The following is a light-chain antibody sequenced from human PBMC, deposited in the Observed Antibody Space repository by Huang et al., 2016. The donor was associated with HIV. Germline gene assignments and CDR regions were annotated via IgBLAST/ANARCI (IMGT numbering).Light chain of an antibody. CDR3: QQYNSYPYT. CDR2: KAS. Sequence: TSTCRASQSISSWLAWYQQKPGKAPKLLIYKASSLESGVPSRFSGSGSGTEFTLTISSLQPDDFATYYCQQYNSYPYTFGQGTKLEIK. V-gene: IGKV1-5*03. CDR1: QSISSW. J-gene: IGKJ2*01.